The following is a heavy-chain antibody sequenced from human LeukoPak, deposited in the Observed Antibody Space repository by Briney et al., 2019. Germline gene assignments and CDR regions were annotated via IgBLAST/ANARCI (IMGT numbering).Heavy chain of an antibody. V-gene: IGHV4-39*01. J-gene: IGHJ4*02. Sequence: PSETLSLTCTVSGGSISSYYWGWIRQPPGKGLEWIGSIYYSGSTYYNPSLKSRVTISVDTSKNQFSLKLSSVTAADTAVYYCARHDQITMVRGVPYYFDYWGQGTLVTVSS. CDR3: ARHDQITMVRGVPYYFDY. CDR2: IYYSGST. CDR1: GGSISSYY. D-gene: IGHD3-10*01.